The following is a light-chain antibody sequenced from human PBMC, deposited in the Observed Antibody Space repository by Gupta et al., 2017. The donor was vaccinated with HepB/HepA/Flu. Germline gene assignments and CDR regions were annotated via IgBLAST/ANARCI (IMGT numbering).Light chain of an antibody. V-gene: IGKV3-11*01. CDR1: QSVSNY. Sequence: EIVLTQSPATLSLSSGESATLPCRATQSVSNYLDWYQQKPGQAPRLLIYDASNRATGFPARFSGSGSGTDFTLTISSLEPEDFAVYYCQQRSDWPFTFGGGTKVEMK. J-gene: IGKJ4*01. CDR2: DAS. CDR3: QQRSDWPFT.